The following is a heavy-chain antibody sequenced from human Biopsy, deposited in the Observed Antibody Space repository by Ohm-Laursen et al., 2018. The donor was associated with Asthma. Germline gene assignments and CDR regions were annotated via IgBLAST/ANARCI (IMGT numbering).Heavy chain of an antibody. J-gene: IGHJ4*02. Sequence: SSVRVSCKSLGGTFNTYVIGWVRQAPGQGLEWMGGVNSVFGTTTYPQKFQDRVTITADDSTSTVYMELSSLRSEDTAVYYCARKAGSCISRTCYSLDFWGQGTLVTVSS. CDR1: GGTFNTYV. D-gene: IGHD2-2*01. CDR2: VNSVFGTT. CDR3: ARKAGSCISRTCYSLDF. V-gene: IGHV1-69*01.